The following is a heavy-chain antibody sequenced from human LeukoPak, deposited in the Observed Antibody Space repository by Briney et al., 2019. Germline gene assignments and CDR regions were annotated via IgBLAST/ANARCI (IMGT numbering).Heavy chain of an antibody. CDR1: GGPISSRSYY. J-gene: IGHJ4*02. Sequence: SETLSLTCTLSGGPISSRSYYWGWIRQPPGKSLEWIASIYYSGDTYYSPSLRSRLTISIDTSRNEFSLRVSSVTAADTAVYYCARQPSYSSSWFFDFWGQGTLVTVSS. CDR2: IYYSGDT. CDR3: ARQPSYSSSWFFDF. D-gene: IGHD6-13*01. V-gene: IGHV4-39*01.